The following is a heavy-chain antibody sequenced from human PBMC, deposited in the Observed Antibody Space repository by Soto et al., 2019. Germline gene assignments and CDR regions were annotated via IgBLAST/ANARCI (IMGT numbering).Heavy chain of an antibody. V-gene: IGHV4-34*01. CDR1: GGSFSGYY. CDR2: INHSGST. D-gene: IGHD2-15*01. J-gene: IGHJ6*02. Sequence: SETLSLTCAVYGGSFSGYYWSWIRQPPGKGLEWIGEINHSGSTNYNPSLKRRVTISVDTSKNQFSLKLSSVTAADTAVYYCARGLFVVAATNRWAEPLDKYYYYGMDVWGQGTTVTVSS. CDR3: ARGLFVVAATNRWAEPLDKYYYYGMDV.